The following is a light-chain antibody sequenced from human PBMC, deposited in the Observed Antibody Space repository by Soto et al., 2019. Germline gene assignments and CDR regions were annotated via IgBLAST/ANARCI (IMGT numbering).Light chain of an antibody. J-gene: IGKJ4*01. CDR2: DAS. CDR3: QQRSNWGHT. V-gene: IGKV3-11*01. CDR1: QSVSSY. Sequence: EIVLTQSPATLSLSPGERATLSCRASQSVSSYLAWYQQKPGQAPRLLIYDASNRATGIPARFSGSGSGTDFTLTTSSLEPEDFAVYYCQQRSNWGHTFGGGNKVEI.